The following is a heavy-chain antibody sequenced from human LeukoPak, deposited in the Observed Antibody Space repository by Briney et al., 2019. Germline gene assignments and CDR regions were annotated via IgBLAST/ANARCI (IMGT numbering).Heavy chain of an antibody. Sequence: GGSLRLSCAASGFTFSSYGMSWVRQAPGKGLEWVSGISGSGGSTYYVDSVKGRFTISRDNPKNTLYLQMSSLRAEDTAVYYCAKYRNFLGGDFDFWGQGTLVTVSS. D-gene: IGHD2-21*01. CDR3: AKYRNFLGGDFDF. CDR1: GFTFSSYG. J-gene: IGHJ4*02. CDR2: ISGSGGST. V-gene: IGHV3-23*01.